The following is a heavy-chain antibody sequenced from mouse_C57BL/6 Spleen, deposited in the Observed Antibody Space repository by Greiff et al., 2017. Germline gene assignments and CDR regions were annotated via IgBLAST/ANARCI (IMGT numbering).Heavy chain of an antibody. V-gene: IGHV1-18*01. CDR3: ARYDYDGGYCDY. D-gene: IGHD2-4*01. CDR2: INPNNGGT. Sequence: EVQLQQSGPELVQPGASVKIPCKASGYTFPDYNMDWVKQSHGKSLEWIGDINPNNGGTIYNQKFKGKATLTVDKSSSTAYMALRSLTSEDTAVYYCARYDYDGGYCDYWGQGTTLTVSS. CDR1: GYTFPDYN. J-gene: IGHJ2*01.